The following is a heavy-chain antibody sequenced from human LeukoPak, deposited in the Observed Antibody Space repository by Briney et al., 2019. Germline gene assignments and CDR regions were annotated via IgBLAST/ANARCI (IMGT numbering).Heavy chain of an antibody. V-gene: IGHV4-4*07. CDR3: AREIIRGSDYEANLDY. Sequence: KPSETLSLTCTVSGASISSFYWTWIRQPAGKGLEWIGRIYNSGTTNYNPSLKSRVTMSLDTSNNQFSLRLSSVTAADTAVYYCAREIIRGSDYEANLDYWGRGTLVTVSA. CDR2: IYNSGTT. CDR1: GASISSFY. J-gene: IGHJ4*02. D-gene: IGHD1-26*01.